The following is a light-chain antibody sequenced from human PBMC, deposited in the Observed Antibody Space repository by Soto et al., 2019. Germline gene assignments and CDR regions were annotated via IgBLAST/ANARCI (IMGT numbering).Light chain of an antibody. CDR2: VAS. J-gene: IGKJ2*01. CDR3: QRYNKWPPYT. CDR1: QSVSSS. Sequence: EIVMTQAPANLSVSPGERATLSCRASQSVSSSLAWYQQKPGQGPRLIIYVASTRDTSITAGFSGSGSGTEFPLTINSLQSEDVAVYYCQRYNKWPPYTFGQGTKLAIK. V-gene: IGKV3-15*01.